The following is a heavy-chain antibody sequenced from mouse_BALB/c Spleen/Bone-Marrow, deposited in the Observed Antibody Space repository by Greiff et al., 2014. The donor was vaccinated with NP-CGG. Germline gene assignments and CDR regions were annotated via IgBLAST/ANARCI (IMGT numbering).Heavy chain of an antibody. CDR2: ISNGSSTI. D-gene: IGHD2-4*01. V-gene: IGHV5-17*02. Sequence: VQLQQSGGGLVQPGGSRKLSCAASGFTFSSFGMHWVRQAPEKGLEWVAYISNGSSTIYYADTVKGRFTISRDNPKNTLFLQMTSLRSEDTAMYYCARKGAMITHYYAMDYWGQGTSATVSS. CDR1: GFTFSSFG. CDR3: ARKGAMITHYYAMDY. J-gene: IGHJ4*01.